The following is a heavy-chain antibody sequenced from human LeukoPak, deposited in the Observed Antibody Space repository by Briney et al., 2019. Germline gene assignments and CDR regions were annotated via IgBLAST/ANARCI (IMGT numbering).Heavy chain of an antibody. J-gene: IGHJ4*02. V-gene: IGHV1-46*01. CDR3: ARDRIASGMDY. CDR2: INPSGGST. CDR1: GYTFTSYY. D-gene: IGHD6-13*01. Sequence: ASVKVSCKASGYTFTSYYMHWVRQAPGQGLEWMGIINPSGGSTSYAQKFQGRVTLTIDTSTSTAYMELRSLRSDDTALFYCARDRIASGMDYWGQGTLVTVSS.